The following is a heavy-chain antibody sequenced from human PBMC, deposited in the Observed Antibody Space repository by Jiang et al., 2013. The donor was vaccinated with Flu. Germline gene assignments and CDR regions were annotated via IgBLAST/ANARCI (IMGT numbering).Heavy chain of an antibody. CDR3: ARGGAEMDV. CDR1: GFTFSSYD. CDR2: IGTTGVT. Sequence: QLVESGGGLVQPGGSLRLSCAASGFTFSSYDMHWVRQITGKGLEWLSAIGTTGVTYYPGSVKGRFTISRENAKNSLYLQVNSLRAGDTAVYYCARGGAEMDVWGQGTTVTVSS. J-gene: IGHJ6*02. V-gene: IGHV3-13*01.